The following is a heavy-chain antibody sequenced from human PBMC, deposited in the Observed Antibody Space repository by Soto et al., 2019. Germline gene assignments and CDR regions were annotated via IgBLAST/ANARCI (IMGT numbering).Heavy chain of an antibody. Sequence: SETLSLTCAVYGGSFSGYYWSWIRQPPGKGLEWIGEINHSGSTNYNPSLKSRVSISVDTSKNQFSLKLSSVTAADTTVYYCARSGYGCDHDGFDIWGQGTMVSVSS. V-gene: IGHV4-34*01. CDR1: GGSFSGYY. D-gene: IGHD4-17*01. J-gene: IGHJ3*02. CDR3: ARSGYGCDHDGFDI. CDR2: INHSGST.